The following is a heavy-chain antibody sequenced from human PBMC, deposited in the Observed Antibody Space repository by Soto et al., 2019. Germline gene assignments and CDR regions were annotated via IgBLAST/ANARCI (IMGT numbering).Heavy chain of an antibody. CDR3: AKDGEVYYDVWSVYYPTYYFDS. J-gene: IGHJ4*02. D-gene: IGHD3-3*01. Sequence: QVQLVETGGGVVQPGRSLRLSCAASGFTYSSYGMHWVRQAPGKGLEWVAVIWYDGSNKYYADSGKGRFTISRDNSKNSLDLQMKSMRAEDTDVYFCAKDGEVYYDVWSVYYPTYYFDSWGQRTMVTVSS. V-gene: IGHV3-33*06. CDR2: IWYDGSNK. CDR1: GFTYSSYG.